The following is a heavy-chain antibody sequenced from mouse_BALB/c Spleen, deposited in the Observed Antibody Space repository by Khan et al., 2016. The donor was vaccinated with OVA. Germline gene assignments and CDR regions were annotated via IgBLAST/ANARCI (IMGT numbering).Heavy chain of an antibody. CDR3: ASHVTGSFDY. J-gene: IGHJ3*01. D-gene: IGHD4-1*01. Sequence: EVMLVESGGDLVKPGGSLKLSCAASGFSFSSYSMSWVRQTPDKRLEWVATISSGGDYTYYPDIVKGRFTISRDNAKNTLYLQMSSLKSEDTAMDYVASHVTGSFDYWGQGTLVTVSA. CDR2: ISSGGDYT. CDR1: GFSFSSYS. V-gene: IGHV5-6*02.